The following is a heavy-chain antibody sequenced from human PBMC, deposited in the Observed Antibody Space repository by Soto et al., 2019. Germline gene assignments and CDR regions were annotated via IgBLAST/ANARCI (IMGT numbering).Heavy chain of an antibody. D-gene: IGHD3-3*01. CDR3: ASSNYDFWSSVDY. V-gene: IGHV4-31*03. J-gene: IGHJ4*02. CDR2: IYYSGST. CDR1: GGSISSGGYY. Sequence: SETLSLTCTVSGGSISSGGYYWSWIRQHPGRGLEWIGYIYYSGSTYYNPSLKSRVTISVDTSKNQFSLKLSSVTAADTAVYYCASSNYDFWSSVDYWGQGTLVTAPQ.